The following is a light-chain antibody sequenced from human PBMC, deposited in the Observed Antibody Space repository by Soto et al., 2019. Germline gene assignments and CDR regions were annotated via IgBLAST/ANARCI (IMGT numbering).Light chain of an antibody. CDR2: GSS. CDR3: HQRSNWPPGVT. CDR1: QSVSIF. Sequence: VLTQSPCTLSCSPCEGCTLSCMASQSVSIFLALYQQKPFQPPRLLIYGSSKRATGIPDRFSGSGSGTDFTLTISSLEPEDFALYYCHQRSNWPPGVTFGQGTRLEIK. V-gene: IGKV3-11*01. J-gene: IGKJ5*01.